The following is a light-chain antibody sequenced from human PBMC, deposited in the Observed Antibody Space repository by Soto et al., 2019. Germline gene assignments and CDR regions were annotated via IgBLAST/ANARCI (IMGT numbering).Light chain of an antibody. V-gene: IGKV3-15*01. J-gene: IGKJ1*01. CDR3: QLSSVWPT. Sequence: EIVMTQSPATLSVSPGERITLSCRASQSITTSLAWYQQKPGQAPRLLIYGASTRATNIPARFSGSGSGTDYRLTISSLQSEDYSVYFYQLSSVWPTFGQGTRVEIK. CDR2: GAS. CDR1: QSITTS.